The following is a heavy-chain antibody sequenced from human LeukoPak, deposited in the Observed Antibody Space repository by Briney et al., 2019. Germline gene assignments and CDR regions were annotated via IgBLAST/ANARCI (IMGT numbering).Heavy chain of an antibody. CDR2: IKQDGSEK. V-gene: IGHV3-7*01. CDR3: ARDRDGYALDY. CDR1: ELTFSSYW. J-gene: IGHJ4*02. D-gene: IGHD5-24*01. Sequence: GGSLRLSCAASELTFSSYWMSWVRQAPGKGLEWVANIKQDGSEKYYVDSVKGRFTISRDNAKNSLYLQMNSLRAEDTAVYYCARDRDGYALDYWGQGTLVTVSS.